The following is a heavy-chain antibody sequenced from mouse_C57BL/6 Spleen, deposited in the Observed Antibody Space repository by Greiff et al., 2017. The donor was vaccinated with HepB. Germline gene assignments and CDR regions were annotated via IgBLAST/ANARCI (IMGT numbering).Heavy chain of an antibody. D-gene: IGHD1-1*01. V-gene: IGHV5-4*01. Sequence: EVQRVESGGGLVKPGGSLKLSCAASGFTFSSYAMSWVRQTPEKRLEWVATISDGGSYTYYPDNVKGRFTISRDNAKNNLYLQMSHLKSEDTAMYYCARDRSYYGSSYGFAYWGQGTLVTVSA. J-gene: IGHJ3*01. CDR1: GFTFSSYA. CDR3: ARDRSYYGSSYGFAY. CDR2: ISDGGSYT.